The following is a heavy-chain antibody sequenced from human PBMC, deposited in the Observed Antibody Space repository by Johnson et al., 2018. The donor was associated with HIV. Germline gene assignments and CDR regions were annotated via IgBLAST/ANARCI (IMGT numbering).Heavy chain of an antibody. CDR1: GFTFSSYA. Sequence: VRLVESGGGLVQPGGSLRLSCAASGFTFSSYAMSWVRQAPGKGLEWVSAISGSGGSTYYADSVKGRFTISRDNSKNTLYLQMNSLRAEDTAVYYCAKEGQDLRSSSSDDAFDIWGQGTMVTVSS. CDR2: ISGSGGST. CDR3: AKEGQDLRSSSSDDAFDI. V-gene: IGHV3-23*04. J-gene: IGHJ3*02. D-gene: IGHD6-13*01.